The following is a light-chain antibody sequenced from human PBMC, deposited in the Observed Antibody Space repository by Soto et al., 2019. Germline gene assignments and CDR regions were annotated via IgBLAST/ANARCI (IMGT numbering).Light chain of an antibody. CDR1: QSLIYSEGKTY. CDR2: KVS. J-gene: IGKJ2*01. V-gene: IGKV2-30*01. Sequence: DAVLTQSPLSLPVTLGQPASISCRSSQSLIYSEGKTYLNWFHQRPGQSPRRLIYKVSNRASGVPDRFSVSGSDTDFTVKISSVDAEDVEVYFCMQGTRLAYTFGQGTKLEIK. CDR3: MQGTRLAYT.